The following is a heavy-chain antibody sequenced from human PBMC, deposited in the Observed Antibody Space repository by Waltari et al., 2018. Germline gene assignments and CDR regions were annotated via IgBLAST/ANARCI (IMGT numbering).Heavy chain of an antibody. J-gene: IGHJ5*02. Sequence: EVQVLESGGGLAQPGGSLRLSCADSGFPFSNYAMRWVRQAPGKGLEGVSGINSGGDSTAYVDSVKGRFTISRDNSKNTLYLQMNSLRVEDTALYYCARGINESFEPWGQGTLVTVSS. D-gene: IGHD1-1*01. CDR3: ARGINESFEP. V-gene: IGHV3-23*01. CDR1: GFPFSNYA. CDR2: INSGGDST.